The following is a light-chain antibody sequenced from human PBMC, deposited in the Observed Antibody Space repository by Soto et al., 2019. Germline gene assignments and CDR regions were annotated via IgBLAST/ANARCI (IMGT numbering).Light chain of an antibody. Sequence: DIQRTQSPSSLSASVGDIVAITCRASQGSSNYLAGYQQKPGKVPNLLVYAASTLQSLVPSRFSGSGSGKDFTLTISSLQPEDVATYSCQKYNSAQFTFGAGTKVDI. CDR3: QKYNSAQFT. V-gene: IGKV1-27*01. J-gene: IGKJ3*01. CDR1: QGSSNY. CDR2: AAS.